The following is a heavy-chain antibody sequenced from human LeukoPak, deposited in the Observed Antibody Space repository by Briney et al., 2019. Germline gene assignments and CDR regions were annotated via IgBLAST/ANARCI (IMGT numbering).Heavy chain of an antibody. CDR2: IDYSGST. D-gene: IGHD3-9*01. CDR3: ARHDTFYDILTGYRVYWYFDL. Sequence: GSLRLSCAASGFTFSSYAMSWVRQAPGKGLEWIGTIDYSGSTYYNPSLKSRVSMSVDTSKNQFSLKLNSVTAADTAVYYCARHDTFYDILTGYRVYWYFDLWGRGTLVTVSS. J-gene: IGHJ2*01. CDR1: GFTFSSYA. V-gene: IGHV4-59*08.